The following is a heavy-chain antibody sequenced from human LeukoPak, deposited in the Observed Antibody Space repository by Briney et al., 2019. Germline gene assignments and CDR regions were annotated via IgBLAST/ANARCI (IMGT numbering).Heavy chain of an antibody. Sequence: PSETLSLTCTVSGGSISSYYWSWIRQPPGKGLEWIGYIYYSGSTNYNPSLKSRVTISVDTSKNQFSLKLSSVTAADTAVYYCASIAARRYWYFDLWGRGTLVTVSS. CDR2: IYYSGST. CDR3: ASIAARRYWYFDL. V-gene: IGHV4-59*01. CDR1: GGSISSYY. J-gene: IGHJ2*01. D-gene: IGHD6-6*01.